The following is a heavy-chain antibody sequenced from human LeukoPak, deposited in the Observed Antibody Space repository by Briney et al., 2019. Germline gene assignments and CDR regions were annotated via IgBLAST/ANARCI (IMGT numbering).Heavy chain of an antibody. V-gene: IGHV4-34*01. J-gene: IGHJ6*03. CDR3: ARGAPIVVVVAAPYYYYYMDV. CDR2: INHSGST. CDR1: GGSFTGYY. D-gene: IGHD2-15*01. Sequence: SETLSLTCAVYGGSFTGYYCSWIRQPPGKGLEWIGEINHSGSTNYNPSLKSRVTTSVDTSKNQFSLKLSSVTAADTAVYYCARGAPIVVVVAAPYYYYYMDVWGKGTTVTVSS.